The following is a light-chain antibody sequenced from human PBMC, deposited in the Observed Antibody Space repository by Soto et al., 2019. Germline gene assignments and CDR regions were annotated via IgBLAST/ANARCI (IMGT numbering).Light chain of an antibody. CDR1: ALPKQY. V-gene: IGLV3-25*03. Sequence: SYELTQPPSVSVSPGQTARITCSGDALPKQYAYWYQQKPGQAPVLVIYKDSERPSGIPERFSGSSSGTTVTLTISGVQAEDEADYYCQSADSSGTYQVEFGGGTKLTVL. CDR3: QSADSSGTYQVE. J-gene: IGLJ2*01. CDR2: KDS.